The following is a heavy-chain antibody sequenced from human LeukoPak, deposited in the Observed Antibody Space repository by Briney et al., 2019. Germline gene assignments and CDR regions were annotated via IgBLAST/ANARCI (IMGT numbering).Heavy chain of an antibody. D-gene: IGHD6-13*01. CDR3: AREEADSSSWYGLHYYFYYMDV. Sequence: GGCLRLSCAASGFTLCDDYMSWSREAPREGGGWGSYISSSGGAIYYAHSVRGRFPLSSDNAKNSQDLQMNRQRAEDTAVYYCAREEADSSSWYGLHYYFYYMDVWGKGTTVTVSS. V-gene: IGHV3-11*01. CDR1: GFTLCDDY. J-gene: IGHJ6*03. CDR2: ISSSGGAI.